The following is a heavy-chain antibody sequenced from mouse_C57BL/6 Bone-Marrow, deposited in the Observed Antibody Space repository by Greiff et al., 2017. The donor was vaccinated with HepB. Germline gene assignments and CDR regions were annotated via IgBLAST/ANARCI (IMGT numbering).Heavy chain of an antibody. D-gene: IGHD1-1*02. Sequence: QVQLQQSGAELVKPGASVKMSCKASGYTFTSYWITWVKQRPGQGLEWIGDIYPGSGSTNYNEKFKSQATLTVDTSSSTAYMQLSSLTSEDSAVYYCARGTPYGEGYFDYWCQGTTLTVSS. CDR3: ARGTPYGEGYFDY. J-gene: IGHJ2*01. CDR1: GYTFTSYW. CDR2: IYPGSGST. V-gene: IGHV1-55*01.